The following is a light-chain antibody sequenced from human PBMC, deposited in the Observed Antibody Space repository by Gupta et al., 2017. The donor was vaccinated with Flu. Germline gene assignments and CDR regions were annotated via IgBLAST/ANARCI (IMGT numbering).Light chain of an antibody. CDR1: QSVSSSY. J-gene: IGKJ1*01. CDR2: GAS. V-gene: IGKV3-20*01. CDR3: QQESSSPRT. Sequence: EIVLTQSPGTLSLSPGERSTRSCRASQSVSSSYLAWYQQKPGQAPRLLIYGASSRATGLPDRFSGSGSGTEFTLTISRREPEDFAVYYCQQESSSPRTFGQGTKVEIK.